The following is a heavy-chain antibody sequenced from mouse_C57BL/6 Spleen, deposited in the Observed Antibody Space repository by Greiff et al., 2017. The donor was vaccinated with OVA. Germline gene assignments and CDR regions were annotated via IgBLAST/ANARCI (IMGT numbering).Heavy chain of an antibody. J-gene: IGHJ2*01. D-gene: IGHD4-1*01. V-gene: IGHV7-3*01. CDR2: IRNKANGYTT. Sequence: EVKVIESGGGLVQPGGSLSLSCAASGFTFTDYYMSWVRQPPGKALEWLGFIRNKANGYTTEYSASVKGRFTISRDNSQSILYLPMNALRAEDSATCYCARLGTYYFDYWGQGTTLTVSS. CDR3: ARLGTYYFDY. CDR1: GFTFTDYY.